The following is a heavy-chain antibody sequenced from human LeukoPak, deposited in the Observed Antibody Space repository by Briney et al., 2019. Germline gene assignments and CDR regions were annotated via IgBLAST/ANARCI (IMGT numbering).Heavy chain of an antibody. CDR1: GYTFAIYG. D-gene: IGHD2-21*02. V-gene: IGHV1-18*01. CDR3: ARDYCTRGGDCYKEDLFDP. J-gene: IGHJ5*02. CDR2: IRPYDGDT. Sequence: ASVKVSCKASGYTFAIYGISWVRPAPGQGLEWMAWIRPYDGDTNYAQNFEGRVTMTTETSTSTAYMELRSLRSDDTAIYYCARDYCTRGGDCYKEDLFDPWGQGTLVTVSS.